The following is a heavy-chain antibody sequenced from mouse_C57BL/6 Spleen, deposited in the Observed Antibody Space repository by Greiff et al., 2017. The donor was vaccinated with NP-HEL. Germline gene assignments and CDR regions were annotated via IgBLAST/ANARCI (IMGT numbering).Heavy chain of an antibody. CDR2: IDPSDSYT. CDR3: ARLGGNYFDY. J-gene: IGHJ3*01. V-gene: IGHV1-69*01. Sequence: QVQLQQPGAELVMPGASVKLSCKASGYTFTSYWMHWVKQRPGQGLEWIGEIDPSDSYTNYNQKFKGKSTLTVDTSSSTAYMQLSSLTSEDSAVYYCARLGGNYFDYWGQGTLVTVSA. CDR1: GYTFTSYW. D-gene: IGHD2-1*01.